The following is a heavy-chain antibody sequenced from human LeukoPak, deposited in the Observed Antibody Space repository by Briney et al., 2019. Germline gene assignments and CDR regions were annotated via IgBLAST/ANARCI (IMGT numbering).Heavy chain of an antibody. J-gene: IGHJ3*02. Sequence: ASVKVSCKASGYTFTGYYMHWVRQAPGQGLEWMGWINPNSGGTNYAQKFQGRVTMTRYTSISTAYMELSRLRSDDTAVYYCARAPGDIVVVPAAIRAFDIWGQGTMVTVSS. CDR3: ARAPGDIVVVPAAIRAFDI. V-gene: IGHV1-2*02. CDR1: GYTFTGYY. D-gene: IGHD2-2*02. CDR2: INPNSGGT.